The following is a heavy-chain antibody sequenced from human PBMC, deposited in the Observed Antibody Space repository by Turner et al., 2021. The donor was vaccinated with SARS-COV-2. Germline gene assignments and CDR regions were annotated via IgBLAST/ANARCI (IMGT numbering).Heavy chain of an antibody. D-gene: IGHD3-9*01. V-gene: IGHV3-9*01. Sequence: EVQLVESGGGLVQPGRSLRLSCAASGFTFDDYAMHWVRQAPGKGLEWGSGISWNSGSIGYADSVKGRFTMSRDNAKNSLYLQMNSLRAEDTALYYCAKDRGYDILTGYSPYFDYWGQGTLVTVSS. CDR3: AKDRGYDILTGYSPYFDY. J-gene: IGHJ4*02. CDR2: ISWNSGSI. CDR1: GFTFDDYA.